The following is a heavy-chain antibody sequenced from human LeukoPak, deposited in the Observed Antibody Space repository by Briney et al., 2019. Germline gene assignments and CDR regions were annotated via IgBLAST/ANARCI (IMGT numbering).Heavy chain of an antibody. CDR2: INPNDGGT. J-gene: IGHJ4*02. Sequence: ASVKVSCKASGYTFIGHYMHWVRQAPGQGLEWMGWINPNDGGTNYAQTFQGRVTMTRDTSISTAYMELSSLRSDDTAVYYCARDPKSQLLLDYWGQGTLVTVSS. D-gene: IGHD2-2*01. V-gene: IGHV1-2*02. CDR1: GYTFIGHY. CDR3: ARDPKSQLLLDY.